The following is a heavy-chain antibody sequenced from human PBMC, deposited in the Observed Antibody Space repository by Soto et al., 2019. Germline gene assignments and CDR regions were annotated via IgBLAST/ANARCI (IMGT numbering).Heavy chain of an antibody. CDR2: IIPIFGTA. CDR3: ARVGPSYSSSWYFVWLDP. Sequence: SVKVSCKASGGTFSSHAISWVRQAPGQGLEWMGGIIPIFGTANYAQKFQGRVTITADESTSTAYMELSSLRSEETAVYYCARVGPSYSSSWYFVWLDPWGQGTLVTVSS. J-gene: IGHJ5*02. D-gene: IGHD6-13*01. V-gene: IGHV1-69*13. CDR1: GGTFSSHA.